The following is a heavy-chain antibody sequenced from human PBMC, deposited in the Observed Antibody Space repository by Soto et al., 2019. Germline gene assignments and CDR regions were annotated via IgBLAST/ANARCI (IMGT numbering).Heavy chain of an antibody. D-gene: IGHD6-19*01. J-gene: IGHJ6*02. Sequence: SGPTLVNPTQTLTLTCTFSGFSLSTSGMRVTWIRQPPGKALEWLARIDWDDDKFYSTSLKTRLTISKDTSKNQVVLTMTNMDPVDTATYYCARMGSGWGMDVCGQRTTVTVSS. CDR3: ARMGSGWGMDV. CDR2: IDWDDDK. CDR1: GFSLSTSGMR. V-gene: IGHV2-70*04.